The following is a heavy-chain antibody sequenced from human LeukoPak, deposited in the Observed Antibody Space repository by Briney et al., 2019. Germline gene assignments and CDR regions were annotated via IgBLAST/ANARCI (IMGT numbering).Heavy chain of an antibody. J-gene: IGHJ2*01. CDR1: GFTFSSYS. V-gene: IGHV3-21*01. CDR2: ISSSSSYI. CDR3: VRDLGYDSSGSYWYFDL. D-gene: IGHD3-22*01. Sequence: GGSLRLSCADSGFTFSSYSMDWVRQAPGKGLEWVSSISSSSSYIYYADSVKGRFTTSRDNAKNSLYLQMNSLRAEETAVYYCVRDLGYDSSGSYWYFDLWGRGTLVTVSS.